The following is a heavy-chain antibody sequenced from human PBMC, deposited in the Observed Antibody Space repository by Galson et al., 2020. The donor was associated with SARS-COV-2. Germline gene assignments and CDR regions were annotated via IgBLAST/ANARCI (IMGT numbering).Heavy chain of an antibody. CDR2: IYYSGST. CDR3: ARDTATYYYDSSGYSLNAFVI. Sequence: SETLSLTCTVSGGSISSYYWSWIRQPPGKGLEWIGYIYYSGSTNYNPSLKSRVTISVDTSKNQFSLKLSSVTAADTAVYYCARDTATYYYDSSGYSLNAFVIWGQGTMVTVSS. J-gene: IGHJ3*02. CDR1: GGSISSYY. V-gene: IGHV4-59*01. D-gene: IGHD3-22*01.